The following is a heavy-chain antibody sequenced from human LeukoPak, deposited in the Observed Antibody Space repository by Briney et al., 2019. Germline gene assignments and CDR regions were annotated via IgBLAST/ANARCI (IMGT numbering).Heavy chain of an antibody. D-gene: IGHD6-19*01. CDR3: ARGYSSGWYFRGAFDI. CDR1: GYTFTSYG. J-gene: IGHJ3*02. V-gene: IGHV1-18*01. CDR2: ISAYNGNT. Sequence: ASVKVSCKASGYTFTSYGISWVRQAPGQGLEWMGWISAYNGNTNYAQKLQGRVTMTTDTSTSTAYMELRSLRSDDTAVYYCARGYSSGWYFRGAFDIWGQGTMVTVSS.